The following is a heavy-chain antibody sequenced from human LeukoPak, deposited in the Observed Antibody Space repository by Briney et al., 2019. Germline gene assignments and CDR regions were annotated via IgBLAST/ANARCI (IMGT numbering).Heavy chain of an antibody. D-gene: IGHD5-18*01. Sequence: PSETLSLTCTVSGGSISNYYWSWIRQPAGKGLEWIGRISTSGTTNYNPSLKSRGTMSVDTSKNQFPVKLTSVTAADTAVYYCARGRAGRGYSYVIYYYYYMDVWGKGTTVTVSS. CDR1: GGSISNYY. J-gene: IGHJ6*03. CDR2: ISTSGTT. V-gene: IGHV4-4*07. CDR3: ARGRAGRGYSYVIYYYYYMDV.